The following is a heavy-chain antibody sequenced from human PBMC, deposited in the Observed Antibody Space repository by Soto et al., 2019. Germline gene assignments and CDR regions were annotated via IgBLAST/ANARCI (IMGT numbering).Heavy chain of an antibody. D-gene: IGHD5-18*01. CDR3: ARGGGMATAGGLSDY. V-gene: IGHV4-30-4*01. J-gene: IGHJ4*02. CDR2: IYYSGST. CDR1: GGSISSGDYY. Sequence: QVQLQESGPGLVKPSQTLSLTCTVSGGSISSGDYYWSWIRQPPGKGLEWIGYIYYSGSTYYNPSLKSRVTISVDTSKNQFSLKRSSVTAADTAVYYGARGGGMATAGGLSDYWGQGTLVTVSS.